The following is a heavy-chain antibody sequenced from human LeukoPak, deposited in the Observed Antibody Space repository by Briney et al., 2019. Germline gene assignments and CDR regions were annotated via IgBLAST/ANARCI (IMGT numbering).Heavy chain of an antibody. J-gene: IGHJ4*02. V-gene: IGHV4-59*01. CDR3: ARGSTHRGYSYGLTPYYFDY. D-gene: IGHD5-18*01. Sequence: KPSETLSLTCTVSGGSISSYYWSWIRPPPGKGLEWIGYIYYSGSTNYNPSLKSRVTISVDTSKNQFSLKLSSVTAADTAVYYCARGSTHRGYSYGLTPYYFDYWGQGTLVTVSS. CDR1: GGSISSYY. CDR2: IYYSGST.